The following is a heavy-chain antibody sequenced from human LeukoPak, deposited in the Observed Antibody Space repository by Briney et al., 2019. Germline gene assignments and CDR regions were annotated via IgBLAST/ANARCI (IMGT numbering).Heavy chain of an antibody. J-gene: IGHJ6*02. CDR1: GFTFDDYA. CDR3: WGVVAATPYYYYGMDV. Sequence: PGGSLRLSCAASGFTFDDYAMHWVRQAPGKGLEWVSGISWNSGSIGYADSVKGRFTISRDNAKNSLYLQMNSLRAEDTALYYCWGVVAATPYYYYGMDVWGQGTTVTVSS. CDR2: ISWNSGSI. D-gene: IGHD2-15*01. V-gene: IGHV3-9*01.